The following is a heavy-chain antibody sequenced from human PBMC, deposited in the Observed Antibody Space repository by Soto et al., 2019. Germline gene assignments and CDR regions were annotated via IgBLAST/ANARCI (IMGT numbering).Heavy chain of an antibody. CDR1: GFTFSSYE. V-gene: IGHV3-48*03. CDR3: ARERTGDPYYDAFDI. Sequence: GGSLRLSCAASGFTFSSYEMNWVRQAPGKGLEWVSYISSSGSTIYYADSVKGRFTISRDNAKNSLYLQMNSLRAEDTAVYYCARERTGDPYYDAFDIWGQGTMVTVSS. CDR2: ISSSGSTI. D-gene: IGHD7-27*01. J-gene: IGHJ3*02.